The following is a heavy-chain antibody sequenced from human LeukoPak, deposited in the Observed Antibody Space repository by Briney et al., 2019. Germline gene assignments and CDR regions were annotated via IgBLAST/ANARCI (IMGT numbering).Heavy chain of an antibody. Sequence: SETLSLTCTVSGGSISSYYWSWIRQPPGKGLEWLGYIYYSGSTNYNPSLKSRVTISVDTSKNQFSLKLSSVAAADTAVYYCARGDDILTGYRSVTFDYWGQGTLVTVSS. CDR1: GGSISSYY. CDR3: ARGDDILTGYRSVTFDY. J-gene: IGHJ4*02. CDR2: IYYSGST. V-gene: IGHV4-59*08. D-gene: IGHD3-9*01.